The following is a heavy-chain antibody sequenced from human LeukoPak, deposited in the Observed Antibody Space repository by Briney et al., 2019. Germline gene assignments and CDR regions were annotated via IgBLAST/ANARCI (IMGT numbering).Heavy chain of an antibody. CDR2: IYPGYSDT. CDR1: GYSFTSYW. V-gene: IGHV5-51*01. D-gene: IGHD2-2*01. Sequence: GESLKISCKGSGYSFTSYWIGWVRQMPGKGLEWMGIIYPGYSDTRYSPSFQGQVTISADKSISTAYLQWSSLKASDTAMYYCARLPRYCSSTSCSILNWFDPWGQGTLVTVSS. J-gene: IGHJ5*02. CDR3: ARLPRYCSSTSCSILNWFDP.